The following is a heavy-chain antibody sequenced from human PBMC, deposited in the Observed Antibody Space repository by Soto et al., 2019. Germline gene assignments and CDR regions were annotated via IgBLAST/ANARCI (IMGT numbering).Heavy chain of an antibody. CDR1: GFTFTDYA. D-gene: IGHD1-26*01. Sequence: GGSLRLSCAASGFTFTDYAMSWVRQAPGKGLEWVSSISSGGGSPYYADSVKGRFTISRNNSKNTLFLQMNSLRAEDTAVYYCAKGDGRIVPRHFDYWGQGTLVTVSS. J-gene: IGHJ4*02. CDR3: AKGDGRIVPRHFDY. CDR2: ISSGGGSP. V-gene: IGHV3-23*01.